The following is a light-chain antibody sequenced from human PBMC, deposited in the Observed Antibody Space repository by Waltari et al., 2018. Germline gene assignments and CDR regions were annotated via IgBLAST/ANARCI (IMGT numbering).Light chain of an antibody. CDR1: GSGGS. CDR2: EVS. J-gene: IGLJ1*01. CDR3: SSDAVSNNFYD. V-gene: IGLV2-8*01. Sequence: QSALTQPPSASGSPGQSVTIFCTGTGSGGSVFWYQQHPGKAPKLMIYEVSKRPSGVPDRFSGSKSGNTASLTVSGLQAEDEGDYYCSSDAVSNNFYDFGSGTKVTVL.